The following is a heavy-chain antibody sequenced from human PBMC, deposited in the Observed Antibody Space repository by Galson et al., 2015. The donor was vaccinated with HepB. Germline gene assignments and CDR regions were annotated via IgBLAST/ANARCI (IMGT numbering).Heavy chain of an antibody. CDR1: GHIFTGYY. V-gene: IGHV1-46*01. D-gene: IGHD3-3*01. CDR3: AREGGLFGEVTPLEY. CDR2: ISPSGGNT. J-gene: IGHJ4*02. Sequence: SVKVSCKAPGHIFTGYYIHWVRQAPGQGLEWMGRISPSGGNTDYAQKFQDRVTMTRDTSTSTVFMDLSSLRPDDTAVYYCAREGGLFGEVTPLEYWGQGTLVTVSS.